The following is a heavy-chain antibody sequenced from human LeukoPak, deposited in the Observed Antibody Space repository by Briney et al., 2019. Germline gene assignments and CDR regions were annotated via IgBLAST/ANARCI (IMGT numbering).Heavy chain of an antibody. V-gene: IGHV1-2*02. J-gene: IGHJ5*02. D-gene: IGHD1-26*01. Sequence: GASVKVSYKASGYTFTGYYIHWVRQAPGQGLEWMGWINPNNGGTNYAQKFQGRVTMTRDTSISTAYMELSRLRSDDTAVYYCARDLSGYFGIVGATWSGTNWFDPWGQGTLVTVSS. CDR2: INPNNGGT. CDR1: GYTFTGYY. CDR3: ARDLSGYFGIVGATWSGTNWFDP.